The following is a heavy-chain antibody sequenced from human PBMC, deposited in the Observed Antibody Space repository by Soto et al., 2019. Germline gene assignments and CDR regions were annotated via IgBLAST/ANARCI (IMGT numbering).Heavy chain of an antibody. CDR3: ARDHYYGSGSYCFDY. CDR2: ISGSGGST. D-gene: IGHD3-10*01. CDR1: GFTFSSYA. V-gene: IGHV3-23*01. Sequence: GGSLRLSCAASGFTFSSYAMSWVRQAPGKGLEWVSAISGSGGSTYYADSVEGRFTISRDNSKNTLYLQMNSLRAEDTAVYYCARDHYYGSGSYCFDYWGQGTLVTVSS. J-gene: IGHJ4*02.